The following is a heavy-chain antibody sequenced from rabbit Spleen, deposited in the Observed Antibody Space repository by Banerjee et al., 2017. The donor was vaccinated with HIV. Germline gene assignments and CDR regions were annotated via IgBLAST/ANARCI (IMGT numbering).Heavy chain of an antibody. CDR1: GVSFSGKDV. J-gene: IGHJ4*01. V-gene: IGHV1S45*01. CDR2: IDVGKSGST. D-gene: IGHD8-1*01. CDR3: ARDAGTGDYIDVYFDL. Sequence: EQLEESGGGLVKPEGSLTLTCKASGVSFSGKDVMCWVRQAPGKGLEWIACIDVGKSGSTYYASWAKGRFTISKSSSTTVTLQMTSLTAADTATYFCARDAGTGDYIDVYFDLWGPGTLVTVS.